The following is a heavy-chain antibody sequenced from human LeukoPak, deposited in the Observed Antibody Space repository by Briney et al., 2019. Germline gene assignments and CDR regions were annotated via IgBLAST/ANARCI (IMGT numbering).Heavy chain of an antibody. J-gene: IGHJ3*02. Sequence: PSETLSLTCAVYGGSFSGYYWSWIRQPPGKGLEWIGEINHSGSTNYNPSLKSRVTISVDTSKNQFSLKLSSVTAANTAVYYCARDRSITIFGVVTFDAFDIWGQGTMVTVSS. CDR2: INHSGST. V-gene: IGHV4-34*01. CDR1: GGSFSGYY. CDR3: ARDRSITIFGVVTFDAFDI. D-gene: IGHD3-3*01.